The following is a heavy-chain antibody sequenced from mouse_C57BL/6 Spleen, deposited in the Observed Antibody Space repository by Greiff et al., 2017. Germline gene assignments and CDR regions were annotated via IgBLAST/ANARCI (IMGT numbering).Heavy chain of an antibody. CDR3: AKYDYAGRGFDD. CDR1: GYSFTDYN. J-gene: IGHJ2*01. Sequence: EVQLQESGPELVKPGASVKISCKASGYSFTDYNMNWVKQSNGKSLEWIGVINPNYGTTSYNQKFKGKATLTVDQSSSKAYMQLNSLTSEDSAVYYCAKYDYAGRGFDDWGQGTTLTVSS. D-gene: IGHD2-4*01. CDR2: INPNYGTT. V-gene: IGHV1-39*01.